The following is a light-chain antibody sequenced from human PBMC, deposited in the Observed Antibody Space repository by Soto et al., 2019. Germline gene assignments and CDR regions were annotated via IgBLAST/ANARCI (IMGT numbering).Light chain of an antibody. CDR2: RAS. J-gene: IGKJ5*01. CDR3: QQRSDWLPIT. V-gene: IGKV3-15*01. Sequence: EIVMTQSPATLSVSPGERATLSCRASQSVDSNLVWYQQKPGQSPRLLIFRASTRASGIPARFSGSGSGTDFTLTISSLEPEDFAVYYCQQRSDWLPITFGQGTRLEIK. CDR1: QSVDSN.